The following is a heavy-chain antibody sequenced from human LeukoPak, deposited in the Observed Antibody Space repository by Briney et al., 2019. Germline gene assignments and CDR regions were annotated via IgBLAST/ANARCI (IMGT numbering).Heavy chain of an antibody. CDR2: INSDGRSI. J-gene: IGHJ4*02. Sequence: GGSLRLSCAASGFAFRTYWMHWVRQAPGQGVVWVARINSDGRSISYARSVKGRFTISRDNTKNTLDLQMNSLRVEDTAVYYCARVVEVVPAGIDFWGQGTLVTVSS. CDR1: GFAFRTYW. D-gene: IGHD2-15*01. V-gene: IGHV3-74*01. CDR3: ARVVEVVPAGIDF.